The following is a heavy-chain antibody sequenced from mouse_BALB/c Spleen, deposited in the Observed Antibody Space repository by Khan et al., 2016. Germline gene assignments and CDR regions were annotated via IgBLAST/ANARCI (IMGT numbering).Heavy chain of an antibody. J-gene: IGHJ3*01. Sequence: VQLQQSGAELVKPGASVKLSCTASGFNIKDTYMHWVKQRPEQGLEWIGRIDPANGNTKYDPKFQGKATITADTSSNTAYLQLSSLTSEDTAVYYSARSPYDDDVEFADWGQGTLVTVSA. V-gene: IGHV14-3*02. CDR2: IDPANGNT. CDR3: ARSPYDDDVEFAD. D-gene: IGHD2-4*01. CDR1: GFNIKDTY.